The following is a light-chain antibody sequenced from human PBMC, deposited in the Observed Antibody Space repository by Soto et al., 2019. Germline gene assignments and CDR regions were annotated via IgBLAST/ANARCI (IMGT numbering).Light chain of an antibody. CDR1: QGISSA. J-gene: IGKJ2*01. V-gene: IGKV1-13*02. Sequence: AIQLTQSPSSLSASVGDRVTITFRARQGISSALAWYQQKPGKAPKLLIYDASSLESGVPSRFSGSGSGTDFTRTISSLQREDFANYYCQQFNSYPLYTFGQGTKLEIK. CDR2: DAS. CDR3: QQFNSYPLYT.